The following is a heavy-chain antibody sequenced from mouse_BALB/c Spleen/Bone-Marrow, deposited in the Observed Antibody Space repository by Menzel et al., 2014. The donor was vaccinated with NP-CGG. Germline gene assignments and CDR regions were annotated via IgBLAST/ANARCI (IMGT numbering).Heavy chain of an antibody. D-gene: IGHD2-12*01. CDR2: INGNGGSS. CDR1: GITFSNYG. V-gene: IGHV5-6-3*01. J-gene: IGHJ2*01. CDR3: ARVAYYNVYFDY. Sequence: VQLQQSGGGLVQPGGSLKLSCAASGITFSNYGMSWIRQTPDKRLELVATINGNGGSSYYPDSVKGRFTISRDNAENTLYLQMSSLKSEDTAMYYCARVAYYNVYFDYWGQGTTLTVSS.